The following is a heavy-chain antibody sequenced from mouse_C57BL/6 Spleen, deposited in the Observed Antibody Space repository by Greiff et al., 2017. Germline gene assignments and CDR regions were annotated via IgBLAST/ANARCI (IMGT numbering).Heavy chain of an antibody. V-gene: IGHV5-17*01. D-gene: IGHD2-4*01. J-gene: IGHJ4*01. CDR3: ANIYYDYAYARDY. CDR1: GFTFSDYG. Sequence: EVKLMESGGGLVKPGGSLKLSCAASGFTFSDYGMHWVRQAPEKGLEWVAYISSGSSTIYYADTVKGRFTISRDNAKNTLFLQMTSLRSEDTAMYYCANIYYDYAYARDYWGQGTSVTVSS. CDR2: ISSGSSTI.